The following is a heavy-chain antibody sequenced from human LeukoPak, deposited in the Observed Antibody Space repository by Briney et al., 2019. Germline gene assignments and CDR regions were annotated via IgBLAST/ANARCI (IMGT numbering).Heavy chain of an antibody. CDR1: GFTFSSYA. V-gene: IGHV3-23*01. CDR2: ISGSGGST. Sequence: PGRSLRLSCAASGFTFSSYAMHWVRQAPGKGLEWVSAISGSGGSTYYADSVKGRFTISRDNTLYLQMNSLRAEDTAVYYCAKDSYYYDSSGYYLYYFDYWGQGTLVTVSS. J-gene: IGHJ4*02. D-gene: IGHD3-22*01. CDR3: AKDSYYYDSSGYYLYYFDY.